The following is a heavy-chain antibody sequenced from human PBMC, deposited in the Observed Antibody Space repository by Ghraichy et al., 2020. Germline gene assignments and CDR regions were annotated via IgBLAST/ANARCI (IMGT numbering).Heavy chain of an antibody. D-gene: IGHD7-27*01. CDR2: IYHDGST. V-gene: IGHV4-39*01. CDR1: GGSTSSTSYY. CDR3: ARHLISLHNWGINFHF. Sequence: SQTLSLTCTVSGGSTSSTSYYWGWIRQPPGEGLEYIGLIYHDGSTYYNPSFKSRITMSVDTSKNQFYLRLSSVTAADTAVYYCARHLISLHNWGINFHFWGQGTLVTVSS. J-gene: IGHJ4*02.